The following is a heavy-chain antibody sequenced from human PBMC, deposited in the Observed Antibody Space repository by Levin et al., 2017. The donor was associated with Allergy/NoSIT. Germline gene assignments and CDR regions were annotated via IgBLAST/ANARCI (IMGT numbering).Heavy chain of an antibody. CDR1: GFAFSAYW. CDR3: ARDLLGAGEIQNDWFDP. J-gene: IGHJ5*02. D-gene: IGHD1-26*01. CDR2: INRDGTTT. V-gene: IGHV3-74*03. Sequence: GGSLRLSCAASGFAFSAYWMHWVRQAPGKGLEWVSRINRDGTTTTYAESVKGRFAVSRDNAKNTMYLQMNNLRAEDTAFYYCARDLLGAGEIQNDWFDPWGQGTLVTVSS.